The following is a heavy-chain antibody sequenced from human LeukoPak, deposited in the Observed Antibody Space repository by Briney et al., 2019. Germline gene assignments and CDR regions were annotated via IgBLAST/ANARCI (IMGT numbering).Heavy chain of an antibody. Sequence: ASVKVSCKASGGTFSSYAISWVRQAPGQGLEWMGGIIPIFGTANYAQKFQGRVTITADESTSTAYMELSSLRSEDTAVYYCARDMGEGWNYVNYFDYWGQGTLVTVSS. D-gene: IGHD1-7*01. V-gene: IGHV1-69*13. CDR1: GGTFSSYA. CDR3: ARDMGEGWNYVNYFDY. CDR2: IIPIFGTA. J-gene: IGHJ4*02.